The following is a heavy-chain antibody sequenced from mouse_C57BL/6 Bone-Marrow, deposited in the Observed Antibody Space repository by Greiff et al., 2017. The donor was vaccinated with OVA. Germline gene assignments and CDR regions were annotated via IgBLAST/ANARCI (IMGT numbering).Heavy chain of an antibody. D-gene: IGHD3-2*02. CDR1: GYSFTGYY. Sequence: VQLKQSGPELVKPGASVKISCKASGYSFTGYYMNWVKQSPEKSLEWIGEINPSTGGTTYNQKFKAKATLTVDKSSSTAYMQLKSLTSEDSAVYYCARSKGDSSGYVYFDYWGQGTTLTVSS. J-gene: IGHJ2*01. CDR2: INPSTGGT. CDR3: ARSKGDSSGYVYFDY. V-gene: IGHV1-42*01.